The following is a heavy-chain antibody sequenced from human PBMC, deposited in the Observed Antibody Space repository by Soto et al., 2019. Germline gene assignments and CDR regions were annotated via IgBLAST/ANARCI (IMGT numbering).Heavy chain of an antibody. J-gene: IGHJ5*02. CDR1: GFTFYNYA. D-gene: IGHD2-2*01. CDR3: AKDVADCTSTSCYNNWVDP. V-gene: IGHV3-23*01. Sequence: EVQLLESGGGLVQPGGSLRLSCAASGFTFYNYAMSWVRQAPGKGLEWVSAISGSGATTYYADSVKGRFTISRDNPKNTLSLQMNGLRAEDTALYYCAKDVADCTSTSCYNNWVDPWGQGTLVTVSS. CDR2: ISGSGATT.